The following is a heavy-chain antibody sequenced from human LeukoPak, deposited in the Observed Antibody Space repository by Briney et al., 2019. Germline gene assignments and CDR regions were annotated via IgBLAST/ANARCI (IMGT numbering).Heavy chain of an antibody. J-gene: IGHJ4*02. CDR2: ISSNGNI. Sequence: GGSLRLSCAASGFTFSTYGMYWVRQAPGKGLEYVSSISSNGNIYYANSVKGRFTISRDNPKNTLYLQMGSLRAEDTAVYYCAKRGAEVGATVAPGDYWGQGTLVTVSS. CDR3: AKRGAEVGATVAPGDY. D-gene: IGHD1-26*01. CDR1: GFTFSTYG. V-gene: IGHV3-64*01.